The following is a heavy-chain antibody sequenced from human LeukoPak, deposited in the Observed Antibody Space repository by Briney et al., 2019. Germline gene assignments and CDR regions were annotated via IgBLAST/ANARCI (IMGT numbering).Heavy chain of an antibody. D-gene: IGHD6-19*01. J-gene: IGHJ4*02. CDR2: IYYSGST. CDR3: ASHYVGGWSEHFDY. CDR1: GGSISIGDYC. V-gene: IGHV4-30-4*08. Sequence: PSQTLSPTCTASGGSISIGDYCWSWIRQPPGKGLEWIGYIYYSGSTYYNPSLKSRVTISVDTSKNQFSLKLSSVTAADTAVSYCASHYVGGWSEHFDYWGQGTLVTVSS.